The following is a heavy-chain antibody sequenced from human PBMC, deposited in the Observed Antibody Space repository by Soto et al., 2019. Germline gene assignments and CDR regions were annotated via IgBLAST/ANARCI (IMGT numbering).Heavy chain of an antibody. V-gene: IGHV3-7*05. Sequence: EIQLAESGGGLVQPGGSLSLSCAASGFTFCAYKMSWVRQAPGKGLEWVANIKEDGSEKNYVASVEGRFTISRDNAKNSLFLEMNSLRAEDTAVYYCARGGYRFAVRGQGTLVTVSS. CDR3: ARGGYRFAV. D-gene: IGHD5-18*01. J-gene: IGHJ4*02. CDR1: GFTFCAYK. CDR2: IKEDGSEK.